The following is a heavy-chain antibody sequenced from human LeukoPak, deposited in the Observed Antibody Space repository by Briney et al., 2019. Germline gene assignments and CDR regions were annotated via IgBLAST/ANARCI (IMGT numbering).Heavy chain of an antibody. CDR2: MNPNSGNT. CDR1: GYTFTSYD. D-gene: IGHD1-26*01. Sequence: ASVKVSCKASGYTFTSYDINWVRQATGQGLEWMGWMNPNSGNTGYAQKFQGRVTMTRNTSISTAYVELSSLRSEDTAVYYCARTGGPVGATAAYYFDYWGQGTLVTVSS. CDR3: ARTGGPVGATAAYYFDY. J-gene: IGHJ4*02. V-gene: IGHV1-8*01.